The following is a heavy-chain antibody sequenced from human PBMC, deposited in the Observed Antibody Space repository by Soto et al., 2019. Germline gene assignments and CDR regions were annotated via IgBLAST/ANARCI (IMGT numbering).Heavy chain of an antibody. V-gene: IGHV3-15*01. Sequence: EVQLVESGGGLVKPGGSVRLSCAASGFTFSNAWMSWVRQAPGKGLEWVGRIKSKSAGGTTEDDAPVKDRFTISRDDSKHTLYLQMTSLTIEATAVYYFARGHRSSGKIFASWCQGTLVTVSS. CDR2: IKSKSAGGTT. CDR3: ARGHRSSGKIFAS. CDR1: GFTFSNAW. J-gene: IGHJ4*02. D-gene: IGHD3-22*01.